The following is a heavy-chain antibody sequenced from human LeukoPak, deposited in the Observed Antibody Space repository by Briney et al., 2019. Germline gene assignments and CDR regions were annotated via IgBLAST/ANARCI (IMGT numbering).Heavy chain of an antibody. V-gene: IGHV3-23*01. CDR3: AKGGKWDVTPFDY. Sequence: GGSLRLSCVASGFTFNSYNMNWVRQAPGKGLEWVSTISGGGGSTYYADSVKGRFTISRDNSKNTLYLQVNSLRAEDTAVYYCAKGGKWDVTPFDYWGQGTLVTVSS. CDR1: GFTFNSYN. J-gene: IGHJ4*02. D-gene: IGHD1-26*01. CDR2: ISGGGGST.